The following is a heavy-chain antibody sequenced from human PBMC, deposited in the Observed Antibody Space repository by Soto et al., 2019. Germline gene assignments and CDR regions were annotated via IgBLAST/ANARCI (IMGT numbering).Heavy chain of an antibody. V-gene: IGHV3-30*04. CDR2: ISYDGSNR. Sequence: QVQLVESGGGVVQPGRSLRLSCAASGFNFRSYAMHWVRQAPGKGLEWVTLISYDGSNRYYADSVRGRFTISRDNSKNTLYLQMNTLRAEDTAVYYCARGRGYIHYLDYWGQGTLVTVSS. J-gene: IGHJ4*02. CDR1: GFNFRSYA. CDR3: ARGRGYIHYLDY. D-gene: IGHD5-12*01.